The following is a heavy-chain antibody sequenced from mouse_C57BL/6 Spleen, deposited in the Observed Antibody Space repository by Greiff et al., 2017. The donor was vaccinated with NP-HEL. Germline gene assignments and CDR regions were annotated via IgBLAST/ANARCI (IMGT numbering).Heavy chain of an antibody. CDR1: GYAFSSSW. V-gene: IGHV1-82*01. CDR3: ARSGGYAEDY. J-gene: IGHJ2*01. CDR2: IYPGDGDT. Sequence: VKLVESGPELVKPGASVKISCKASGYAFSSSWMNWVKQRPGKGLEWIGRIYPGDGDTNYNGKFKGKATLTEDKSSSTAYMQLSSLTSEDSAVYFCARSGGYAEDYWGKGTTLTVSS. D-gene: IGHD2-2*01.